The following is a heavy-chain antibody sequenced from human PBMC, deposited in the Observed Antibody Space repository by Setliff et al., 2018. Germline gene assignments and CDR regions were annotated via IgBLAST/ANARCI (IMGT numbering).Heavy chain of an antibody. J-gene: IGHJ6*03. Sequence: SETLSLTCAVYGGSFSGYYWSWIRQPPGKGLEWIGEINHRGSTYYNPSLKSRVTMSIDTSKNQFSLKLNSVTAADMAVYYCAREQWLDPPGYYYMDVWAKGTTVTVSS. CDR3: AREQWLDPPGYYYMDV. D-gene: IGHD6-19*01. CDR2: INHRGST. CDR1: GGSFSGYY. V-gene: IGHV4-34*01.